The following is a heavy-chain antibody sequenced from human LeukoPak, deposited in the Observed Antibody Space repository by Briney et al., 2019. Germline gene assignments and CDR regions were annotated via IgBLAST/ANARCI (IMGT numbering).Heavy chain of an antibody. CDR1: GGSISSSSYY. J-gene: IGHJ4*02. V-gene: IGHV4-39*07. CDR2: IYYSGST. Sequence: SETLSLTCTVSGGSISSSSYYWGWIRQPPGKGLEWIGSIYYSGSTYYNPSLKSRVTISVDTSKNQFSLKLSSVTAADTAVYYCARARRVVPAAIRGANFDYWGQGTLVTVSS. CDR3: ARARRVVPAAIRGANFDY. D-gene: IGHD2-2*02.